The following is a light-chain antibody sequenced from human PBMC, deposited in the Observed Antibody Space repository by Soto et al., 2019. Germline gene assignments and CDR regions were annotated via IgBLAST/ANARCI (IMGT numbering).Light chain of an antibody. CDR2: GAS. Sequence: EFVLTQSPGTLSLSPGERATLSCRASERISSSFLAWYQQKPGQAPRLLIYGASSRATGIPDRFSGSGSGTDFTLTISRLEPEDFEVYYCQRYGSSPPLTFGGGTKVEIK. CDR1: ERISSSF. V-gene: IGKV3-20*01. CDR3: QRYGSSPPLT. J-gene: IGKJ4*01.